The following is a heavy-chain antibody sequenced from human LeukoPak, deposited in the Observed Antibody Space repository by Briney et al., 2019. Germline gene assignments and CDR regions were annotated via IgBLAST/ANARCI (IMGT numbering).Heavy chain of an antibody. CDR2: IYTGGST. CDR1: GCSISSYY. CDR3: ARAGSGRYYYFDY. J-gene: IGHJ4*02. D-gene: IGHD1-26*01. Sequence: SETLSLTCTVSGCSISSYYWSWVRQPPGKGLEWIGRIYTGGSTTYNPSPKSRVTMSVDTSKNQYSLKLSSVTAADTAVYYCARAGSGRYYYFDYWGQGTLVTVSS. V-gene: IGHV4-4*07.